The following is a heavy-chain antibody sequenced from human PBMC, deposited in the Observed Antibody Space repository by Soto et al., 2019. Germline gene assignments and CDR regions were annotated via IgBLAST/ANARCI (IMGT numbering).Heavy chain of an antibody. CDR1: GYTFTDYY. CDR2: INPNSGGT. J-gene: IGHJ6*02. D-gene: IGHD6-19*01. V-gene: IGHV1-2*02. Sequence: ASVKVSCKASGYTFTDYYMHWVRQAPGQGLEWMGWINPNSGGTNYAQKFQGRVTMTRDTSISTAYMELSRLRSDDTAVYYCARDQSPSSGWPGMDVWGQGTTVTVSS. CDR3: ARDQSPSSGWPGMDV.